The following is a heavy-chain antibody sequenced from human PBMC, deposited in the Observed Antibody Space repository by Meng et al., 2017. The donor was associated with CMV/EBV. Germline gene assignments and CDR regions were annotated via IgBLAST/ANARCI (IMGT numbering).Heavy chain of an antibody. CDR2: IRYDGSNK. CDR1: GFIFSTYS. J-gene: IGHJ5*02. D-gene: IGHD5-12*01. CDR3: AKDMGPGDIVATNWFDP. V-gene: IGHV3-30*02. Sequence: GESLKISCAASGFIFSTYSMNWVRQAPGKGLEWVAFIRYDGSNKYYADSVKGRFTISRDNSKNTLYLQMNSLRAEDTAVYYCAKDMGPGDIVATNWFDPWGQGTLVTVSS.